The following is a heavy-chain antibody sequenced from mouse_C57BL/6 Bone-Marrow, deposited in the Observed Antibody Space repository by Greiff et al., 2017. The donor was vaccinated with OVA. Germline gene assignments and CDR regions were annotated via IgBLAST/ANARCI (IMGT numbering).Heavy chain of an antibody. D-gene: IGHD2-1*01. CDR3: VRGGPIYYGNRGGIYAMDY. J-gene: IGHJ4*01. Sequence: EVKLVESGGGLVQPKGSLKLSCAASGFSFNTYAMNWVRQAPGKGLEWVARIRSKSNNYATYYADSVKDRFTISRDDSESMLYLQMNNLKTEDTAMYYCVRGGPIYYGNRGGIYAMDYWGQGTSVTVSS. CDR2: IRSKSNNYAT. CDR1: GFSFNTYA. V-gene: IGHV10-1*01.